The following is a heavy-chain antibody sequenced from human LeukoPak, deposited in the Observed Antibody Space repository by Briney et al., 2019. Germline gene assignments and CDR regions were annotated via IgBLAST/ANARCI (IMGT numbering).Heavy chain of an antibody. Sequence: GGSLRLSCTTSGLTFSTSGFNWVRQAPGKGLEWVASIGPTGFDRYHADSIKGRFTISRDNANNFLYLQMDSLKAEDTAVYYCATETNGRHYDYWGQGTLLTVSS. D-gene: IGHD1-14*01. V-gene: IGHV3-21*06. CDR1: GLTFSTSG. CDR2: IGPTGFDR. J-gene: IGHJ4*02. CDR3: ATETNGRHYDY.